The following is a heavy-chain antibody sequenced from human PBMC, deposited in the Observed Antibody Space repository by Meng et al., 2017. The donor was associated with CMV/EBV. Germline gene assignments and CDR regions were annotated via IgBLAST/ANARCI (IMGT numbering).Heavy chain of an antibody. CDR2: ISSSSSTI. CDR1: GFTVSSNY. J-gene: IGHJ4*02. CDR3: ARDSRIAAAGTFDY. D-gene: IGHD6-13*01. Sequence: GGSLRLSCAASGFTVSSNYMSWVRQAPGKGLEWVSYISSSSSTIYYADSVKGRFTISRDNAKNSLYLQMNSLRAEDTAVYYCARDSRIAAAGTFDYWGQGTLVTVSS. V-gene: IGHV3-48*04.